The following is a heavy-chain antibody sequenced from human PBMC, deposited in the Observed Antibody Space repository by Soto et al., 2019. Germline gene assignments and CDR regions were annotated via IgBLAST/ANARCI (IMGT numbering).Heavy chain of an antibody. J-gene: IGHJ4*02. CDR1: GFTFSSYW. Sequence: EVQLVESGGGLVQPGGSRRLCCAASGFTFSSYWMHCVRQAPGKGLVWVSRINSDGSSTYYADSVKGRFNISRENDKNTMYLQMNSLRAEDTAVYYCAIHLVGNRDYWGQGTLVTVSS. CDR2: INSDGSST. CDR3: AIHLVGNRDY. V-gene: IGHV3-74*01. D-gene: IGHD3-10*01.